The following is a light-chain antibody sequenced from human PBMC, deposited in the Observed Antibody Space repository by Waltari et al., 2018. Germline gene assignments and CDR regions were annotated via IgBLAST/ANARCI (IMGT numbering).Light chain of an antibody. CDR3: QSYDSGLSAPV. CDR1: RSNIGSNHA. J-gene: IGLJ3*02. CDR2: DDT. Sequence: QSVLTQPPSVSGAPGQRVTIPCSGSRSNIGSNHAIHWYQQLPGTAPKLLIYDDTTRPSGFPDRFSGSKSATSASLAITGLQAEDEADYYCQSYDSGLSAPVFGGGTKLTVL. V-gene: IGLV1-40*01.